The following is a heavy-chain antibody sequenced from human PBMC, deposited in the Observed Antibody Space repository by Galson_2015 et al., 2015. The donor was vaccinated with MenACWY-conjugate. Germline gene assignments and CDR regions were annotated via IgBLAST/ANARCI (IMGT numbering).Heavy chain of an antibody. J-gene: IGHJ6*03. CDR3: ARSYVPGSDRKNYYMDV. CDR2: VNSDGSGT. V-gene: IGHV3-74*01. D-gene: IGHD3-16*01. Sequence: SLRLSCAASGFTFSSYWMHWVRQAPGKGLVWVSRVNSDGSGTGYADPVKGRFTISRDNAKNMLFLQMNSPKVEDTAVYYCARSYVPGSDRKNYYMDVWGRGTTVTVSS. CDR1: GFTFSSYW.